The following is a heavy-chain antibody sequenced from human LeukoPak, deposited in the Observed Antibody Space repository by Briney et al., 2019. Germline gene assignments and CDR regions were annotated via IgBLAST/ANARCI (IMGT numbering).Heavy chain of an antibody. J-gene: IGHJ4*02. CDR1: GGSFSGYY. D-gene: IGHD2-21*02. CDR2: INHSGST. Sequence: SETLSLTCAVYGGSFSGYYWSWIRQPPGKGLEWIGEINHSGSTNYNPSLKSRVTISVDTSKNQFSLKLSSVTAADTAVYYCARVPAEYCGGDCWFDYWGQGTLATVSS. V-gene: IGHV4-34*01. CDR3: ARVPAEYCGGDCWFDY.